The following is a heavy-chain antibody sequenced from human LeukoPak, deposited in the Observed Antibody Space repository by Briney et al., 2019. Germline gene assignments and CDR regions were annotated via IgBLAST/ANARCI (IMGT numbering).Heavy chain of an antibody. CDR3: ARSYYYMDV. J-gene: IGHJ6*03. Sequence: QTSGSLSLSCAASGCTFSSYCLSWVRQPPGQGLELVANIKQDGSENYYEDSMKGRFTISRDNAKNSLYLQMNSMRAEDTAVYYCARSYYYMDVWGKETTVTVSS. CDR2: IKQDGSEN. CDR1: GCTFSSYC. V-gene: IGHV3-7*01.